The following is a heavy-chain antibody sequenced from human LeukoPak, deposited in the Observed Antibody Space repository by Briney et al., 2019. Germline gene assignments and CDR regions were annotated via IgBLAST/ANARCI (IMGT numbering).Heavy chain of an antibody. V-gene: IGHV4-39*07. CDR3: ARVSWFGELFGYYLDY. CDR1: GGSISSSSYY. J-gene: IGHJ4*02. CDR2: IYYSGST. Sequence: SETLSLTCTVSGGSISSSSYYWGWIRQPPGKGLEWIGSIYYSGSTYYSPSLKSRVTISVDTSKNQFSLKLSSVTAADTAVYYCARVSWFGELFGYYLDYWGQGTLVTVSS. D-gene: IGHD3-10*01.